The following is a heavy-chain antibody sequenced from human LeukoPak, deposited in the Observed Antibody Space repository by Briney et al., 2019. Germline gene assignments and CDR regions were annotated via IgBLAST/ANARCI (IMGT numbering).Heavy chain of an antibody. CDR3: ARGRQLAGPAP. Sequence: GGSLRLSCAASGFTFSSYSMNWVRQAPGKGLEWVSSISSSSSYIYYADSVKGRFTISRDNAKNSLYLQMNSLRAEDTAVYYCARGRQLAGPAPWGREPWSPSPQ. V-gene: IGHV3-21*01. J-gene: IGHJ5*02. CDR2: ISSSSSYI. CDR1: GFTFSSYS. D-gene: IGHD6-6*01.